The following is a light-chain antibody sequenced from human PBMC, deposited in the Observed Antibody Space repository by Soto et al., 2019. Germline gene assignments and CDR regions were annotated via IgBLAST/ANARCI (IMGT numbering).Light chain of an antibody. Sequence: DIQMAPSPSSLSASVGDRVTITCRASHDMRNDLGWYQQKPGKAPARLIYSASNLQAGVPSRFGGSGSGTDFILTVSSLDPDYFVTYCCLQRLSHPYTFGHGTKLEI. CDR1: HDMRND. J-gene: IGKJ2*01. CDR2: SAS. CDR3: LQRLSHPYT. V-gene: IGKV1-17*01.